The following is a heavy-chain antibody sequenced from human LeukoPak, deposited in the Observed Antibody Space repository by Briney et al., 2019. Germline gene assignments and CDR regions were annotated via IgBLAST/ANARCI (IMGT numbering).Heavy chain of an antibody. J-gene: IGHJ4*02. CDR2: IYSSWNT. Sequence: SETLSLTCSFSGDSISTYYWSWIRQSPGKGLEWIGHIYSSWNTDYNSSLKSRVTIAVDTSKSQFSLRLSSVTATDTAVYYCARLRWQLVGPYFDYWGQGILVTASS. D-gene: IGHD1-26*01. V-gene: IGHV4-59*01. CDR3: ARLRWQLVGPYFDY. CDR1: GDSISTYY.